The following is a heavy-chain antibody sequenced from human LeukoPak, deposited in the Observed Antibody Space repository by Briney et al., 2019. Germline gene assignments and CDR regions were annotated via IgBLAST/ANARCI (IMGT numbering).Heavy chain of an antibody. CDR1: GFTFSNYA. CDR2: ITGSGNDA. CDR3: AKGATGLRIVGDD. V-gene: IGHV3-23*01. J-gene: IGHJ4*02. D-gene: IGHD2-15*01. Sequence: QSGGSLRLSCAASGFTFSNYAMTWVRQAPGKGLEWVSTITGSGNDAYYAGSVKGRFTISRDNSKNMLYLQMDSLRAEDTAVYYCAKGATGLRIVGDDWGQGTLVTVSS.